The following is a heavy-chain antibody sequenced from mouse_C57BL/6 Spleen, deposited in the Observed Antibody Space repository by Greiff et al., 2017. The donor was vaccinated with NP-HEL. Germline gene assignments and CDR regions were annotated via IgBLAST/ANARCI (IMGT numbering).Heavy chain of an antibody. Sequence: DVMLVESGGDLVKPGGSLKLSCAASGFTFSSYGMSWVRQTPDKRLEWVATISSGGSYTYYPDSVKGRFTISRDNAKNTLYLQMSSLKSEDTAMYYCARHGLLRSYAMDYWGQGTSVTVSS. D-gene: IGHD1-1*01. CDR1: GFTFSSYG. J-gene: IGHJ4*01. CDR2: ISSGGSYT. CDR3: ARHGLLRSYAMDY. V-gene: IGHV5-6*02.